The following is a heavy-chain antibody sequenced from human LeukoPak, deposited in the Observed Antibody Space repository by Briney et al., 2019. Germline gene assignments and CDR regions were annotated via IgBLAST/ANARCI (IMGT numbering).Heavy chain of an antibody. CDR1: GYTFTSYY. CDR3: ARAGYCTSVTCYAYFDY. V-gene: IGHV1-46*01. CDR2: INPSGGGT. Sequence: ASVKVSCKASGYTFTSYYMHWVRQAPGQGLEWMGIINPSGGGTNYAQKFQGRVSMTRDTSTSTVYMELSSLRSEDTAVYYCARAGYCTSVTCYAYFDYWGQGTLVTVSS. D-gene: IGHD2-2*01. J-gene: IGHJ4*02.